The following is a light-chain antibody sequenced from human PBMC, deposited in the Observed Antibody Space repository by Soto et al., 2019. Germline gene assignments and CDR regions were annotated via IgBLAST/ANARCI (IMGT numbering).Light chain of an antibody. CDR1: SSNIGAGYD. J-gene: IGLJ3*02. CDR2: VNN. CDR3: AAWDNSLSGRV. V-gene: IGLV1-40*01. Sequence: QSVLTQPPSVSGAPGQRVTISCTGSSSNIGAGYDVHWYQQVTGTAPKLLIYVNNNRPSGVPDRFSGSKSGTSASLVITGLQAEDEADYYCAAWDNSLSGRVFGGGTKVTVL.